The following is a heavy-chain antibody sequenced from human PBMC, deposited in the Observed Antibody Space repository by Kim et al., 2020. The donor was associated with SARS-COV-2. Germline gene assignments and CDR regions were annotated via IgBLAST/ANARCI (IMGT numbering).Heavy chain of an antibody. CDR3: ATGPRIAAAGQFNYYYYGMDV. D-gene: IGHD6-13*01. J-gene: IGHJ6*02. V-gene: IGHV1-24*01. CDR1: GYTLTELS. CDR2: FDPEDGET. Sequence: ASVKVSCKVSGYTLTELSMHWVRQAPGKGLEWMGGFDPEDGETIYAQKFQGRVTMTEDTSTDTAYMELSSLRSEDTAVYYCATGPRIAAAGQFNYYYYGMDVWGQGTTVTVSS.